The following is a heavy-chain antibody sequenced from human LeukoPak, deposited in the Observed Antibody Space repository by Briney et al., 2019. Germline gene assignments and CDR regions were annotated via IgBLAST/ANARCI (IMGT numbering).Heavy chain of an antibody. Sequence: ASVKVSCKASGYTFTSYGISWVRQAPGQGLEWMGWISAYNGNTNNAQKLQGTVTMTTDTSTSTAYMVLRSLRSDDAAVYYCARDRGPYDSSGYYPDYWGQGTLVTVSS. CDR2: ISAYNGNT. CDR1: GYTFTSYG. J-gene: IGHJ4*02. CDR3: ARDRGPYDSSGYYPDY. V-gene: IGHV1-18*01. D-gene: IGHD3-22*01.